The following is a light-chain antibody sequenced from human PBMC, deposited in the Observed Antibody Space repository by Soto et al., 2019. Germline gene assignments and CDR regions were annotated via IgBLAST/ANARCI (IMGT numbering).Light chain of an antibody. CDR1: QSVSNN. J-gene: IGKJ1*01. CDR3: QQYNNWWT. CDR2: GAS. Sequence: EIVMTQSPATLSVSPGERATLSCRASQSVSNNLAWYQKKPGQAPRLLIYGASTRATGIPARFSGSGSGTEFTLTISILQYEDFAFYYCQQYNNWWTFGQGTRVDIK. V-gene: IGKV3-15*01.